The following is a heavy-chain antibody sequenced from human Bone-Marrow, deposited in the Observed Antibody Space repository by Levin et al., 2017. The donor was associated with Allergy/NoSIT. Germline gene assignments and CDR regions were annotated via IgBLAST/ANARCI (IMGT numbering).Heavy chain of an antibody. CDR3: ARGAYSSSSDYSSVVNDWFDP. J-gene: IGHJ5*02. D-gene: IGHD3-22*01. CDR2: TSHAGNKK. CDR1: GFSFSNYA. V-gene: IGHV3-30-3*01. Sequence: GESLKISCAASGFSFSNYAMHWVRQAPGKGLEWVAVTSHAGNKKYYEDSVKGRFTISRDNSKNTLSLEMSDLRAEDTAIYYCARGAYSSSSDYSSVVNDWFDPWGQGTLVAVSS.